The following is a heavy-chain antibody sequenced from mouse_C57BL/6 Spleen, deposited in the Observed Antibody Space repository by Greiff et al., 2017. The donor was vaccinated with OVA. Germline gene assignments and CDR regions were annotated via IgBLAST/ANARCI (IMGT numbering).Heavy chain of an antibody. CDR1: GYTFTDYN. V-gene: IGHV1-22*01. CDR3: ARAGFYAMDY. J-gene: IGHJ4*01. D-gene: IGHD3-3*01. CDR2: INPKNGGN. Sequence: VQLQQSGPELVKPGASVKMSCKASGYTFTDYNMHWVKQSHGKSLEWIGSINPKNGGNSYNQKFQGKATLPVNKSSSTAYMELRSLTSEDSAVYYCARAGFYAMDYWGQGTSVTVSS.